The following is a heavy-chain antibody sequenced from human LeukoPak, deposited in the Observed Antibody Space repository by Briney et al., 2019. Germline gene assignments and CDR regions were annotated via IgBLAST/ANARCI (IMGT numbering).Heavy chain of an antibody. Sequence: ASVKVSCKASGGTFSSYAISWVRQAPGQGLEWMGGIIPIFGTANYAQKFQGRVTITADESTSTAYMELSSLRSEDTAVYYCARDSEIVGAVSWFDPSGQGSLVTVSS. D-gene: IGHD1-26*01. CDR3: ARDSEIVGAVSWFDP. CDR2: IIPIFGTA. J-gene: IGHJ5*02. CDR1: GGTFSSYA. V-gene: IGHV1-69*13.